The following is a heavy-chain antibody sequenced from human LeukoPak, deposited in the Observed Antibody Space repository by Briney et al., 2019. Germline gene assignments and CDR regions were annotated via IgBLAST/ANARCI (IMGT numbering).Heavy chain of an antibody. V-gene: IGHV3-53*01. D-gene: IGHD3-10*01. J-gene: IGHJ6*02. Sequence: GGSLRLSCAASGFVVSSNYMSWVRQAPGKGLEWVSGVYSGGDRYYTDSVKGRFTISRDNSENTLYLQMNSLRAEDTAVYYCARSITMDGMDVWGQGTTVTVSS. CDR2: VYSGGDR. CDR1: GFVVSSNY. CDR3: ARSITMDGMDV.